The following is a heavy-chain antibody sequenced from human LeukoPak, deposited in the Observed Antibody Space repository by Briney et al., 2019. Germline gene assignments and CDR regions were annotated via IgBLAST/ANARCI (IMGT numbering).Heavy chain of an antibody. CDR3: ARDFQH. CDR1: EFNFKFYA. CDR2: ISESGGSS. Sequence: GGSLRLSSVASEFNFKFYAMSWVRQAPGKGLEWVSTISESGGSSYYANSVKGRFTISRDNSKNTLYLQMNSLRAEDTAVYYCARDFQHWGQGTLVTVSS. J-gene: IGHJ1*01. V-gene: IGHV3-23*01.